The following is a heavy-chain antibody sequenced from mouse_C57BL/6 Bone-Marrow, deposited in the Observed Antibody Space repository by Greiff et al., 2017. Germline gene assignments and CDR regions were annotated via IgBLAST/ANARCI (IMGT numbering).Heavy chain of an antibody. D-gene: IGHD1-1*01. CDR1: GYLFTGYF. CDR2: INPYNGDT. Sequence: VQLQQSGPELVKPGASVMISCKASGYLFTGYFMNWVKQSHGKSLEWIGRINPYNGDTFYNQKFKGKATLTVDKSSSTAHMEPLSLTSEDFAFFNCERNYYGSNLDYWGQSTTHTVAS. V-gene: IGHV1-37*01. J-gene: IGHJ2*01. CDR3: ERNYYGSNLDY.